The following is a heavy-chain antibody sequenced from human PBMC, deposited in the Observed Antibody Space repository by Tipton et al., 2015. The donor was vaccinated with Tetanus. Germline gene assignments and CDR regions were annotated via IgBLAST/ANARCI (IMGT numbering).Heavy chain of an antibody. D-gene: IGHD2/OR15-2a*01. CDR2: VSYSGRT. CDR1: GGSVRSGDYS. Sequence: TLSLTCTVSGGSVRSGDYSWNWIRQPPGKGLEWLAYVSYSGRTNSNYSLKSRITISQDTSKNQFSLRLTSVTAADTAVYFCARVSRRNFYFDYWGPGAQVTVSS. J-gene: IGHJ4*02. CDR3: ARVSRRNFYFDY. V-gene: IGHV4-61*08.